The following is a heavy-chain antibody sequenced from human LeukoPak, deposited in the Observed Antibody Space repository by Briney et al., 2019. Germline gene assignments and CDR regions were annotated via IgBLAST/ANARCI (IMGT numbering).Heavy chain of an antibody. CDR1: GGSISGYY. CDR3: EFVPAAISRGDPIDY. V-gene: IGHV4-34*01. Sequence: SETLSLTCTVYGGSISGYYCSWIRHPPAQGLEWIGEINHSGSANYNPSLKSRVTILVDTSKNQFSLKLSSVTAADTAVYYCEFVPAAISRGDPIDYWGQGTLVTVSS. D-gene: IGHD2-2*01. CDR2: INHSGSA. J-gene: IGHJ4*02.